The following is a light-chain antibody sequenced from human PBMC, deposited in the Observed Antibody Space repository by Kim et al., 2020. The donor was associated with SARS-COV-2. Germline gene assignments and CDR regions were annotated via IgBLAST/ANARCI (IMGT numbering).Light chain of an antibody. CDR2: GVS. CDR3: QQYSGSPS. Sequence: EIVLTQSPGTLSLSPGERATLSCRASQNIGSSYLAWYQQKPGQAPRLLIYGVSSRATGITDRFSGSGSGTDFSLIISRLEPDDFAVYYCQQYSGSPSFGGGTKVDIK. J-gene: IGKJ4*01. CDR1: QNIGSSY. V-gene: IGKV3-20*01.